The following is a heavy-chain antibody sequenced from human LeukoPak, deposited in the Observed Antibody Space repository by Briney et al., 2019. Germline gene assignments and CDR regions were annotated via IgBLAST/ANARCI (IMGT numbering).Heavy chain of an antibody. J-gene: IGHJ4*02. CDR1: GVSISRSSHY. V-gene: IGHV4-39*07. Sequence: SETLSLTCSVSGVSISRSSHYWGWIRQPPGKGLEWIGSIYYSGSTYYNPSLKSRVTISVDTSKKQFSLSLSSVTAADTAVYYCASLYSSGWTGYFDYWGQGTLVTVSS. CDR3: ASLYSSGWTGYFDY. CDR2: IYYSGST. D-gene: IGHD6-19*01.